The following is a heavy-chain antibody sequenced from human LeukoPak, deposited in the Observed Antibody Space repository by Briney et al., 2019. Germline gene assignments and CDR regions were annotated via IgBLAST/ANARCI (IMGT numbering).Heavy chain of an antibody. D-gene: IGHD6-19*01. CDR2: INHSGST. V-gene: IGHV4-34*01. Sequence: SETLSLTCAVYGGSFSGYYWSWIRQPPGKGLEWIGEINHSGSTNYNPSLKSRVTISVDTSKNQFSLKLSSVTAADTAVYYCARVASVLGAVAGQGYYYGMDVWGQGTTVTVSS. CDR1: GGSFSGYY. J-gene: IGHJ6*02. CDR3: ARVASVLGAVAGQGYYYGMDV.